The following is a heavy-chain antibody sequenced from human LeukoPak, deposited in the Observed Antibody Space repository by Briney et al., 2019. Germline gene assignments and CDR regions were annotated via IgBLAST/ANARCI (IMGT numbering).Heavy chain of an antibody. CDR3: GRRPAVDGPIDN. CDR2: IYSSGTT. D-gene: IGHD3/OR15-3a*01. CDR1: GGSLHRSF. V-gene: IGHV4-59*01. Sequence: PSETLSLTCVVSGGSLHRSFWTWVRQPPGKGLEWIGRIYSSGTTDYSPSLKSRLTISIDTSKNQFSLRLASVTAADTAVYYYGRRPAVDGPIDNWGQGILVAVSS. J-gene: IGHJ4*02.